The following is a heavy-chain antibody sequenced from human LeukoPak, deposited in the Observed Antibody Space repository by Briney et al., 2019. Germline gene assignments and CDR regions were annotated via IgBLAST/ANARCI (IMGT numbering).Heavy chain of an antibody. CDR1: GGSISSYY. V-gene: IGHV4-34*01. CDR3: ARSTHIVVVPAAIMIWFDP. D-gene: IGHD2-2*02. Sequence: SETLSLTCTVSGGSISSYYWSWIRQPPGKGLEWIGEINHSGSTNYNPSLKSRVTISVDTSKNQFSLKLSSVTAADTAVYYCARSTHIVVVPAAIMIWFDPWGQGTLVTVSS. J-gene: IGHJ5*02. CDR2: INHSGST.